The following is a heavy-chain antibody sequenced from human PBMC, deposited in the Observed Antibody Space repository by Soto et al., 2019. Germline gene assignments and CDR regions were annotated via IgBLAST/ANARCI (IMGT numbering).Heavy chain of an antibody. CDR2: IYYRGNT. D-gene: IGHD6-13*01. Sequence: PSETLSLTCTVSGDSIARGAYYWTWIRQHPGQGLEWLGYIYYRGNTYYNPSLESRVSISLDTSKNQFSLKLTSVTAADTAVYYCARSGYGSTDFDHWGQGTRVTV. V-gene: IGHV4-31*03. CDR3: ARSGYGSTDFDH. J-gene: IGHJ4*02. CDR1: GDSIARGAYY.